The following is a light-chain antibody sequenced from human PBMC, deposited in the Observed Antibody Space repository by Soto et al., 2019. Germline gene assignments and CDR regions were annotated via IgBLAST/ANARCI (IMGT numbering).Light chain of an antibody. J-gene: IGLJ2*01. CDR1: SSDVGHYNL. V-gene: IGLV2-23*02. CDR3: CSYAGSSTFDVV. CDR2: EVS. Sequence: QSVLTQPASVSGSPGQSITISCTGTSSDVGHYNLVSWYQQHPGKATKLMIYEVSKRPSGVSNRFSGSKSGNTASLTISGLQAEDEADYYCCSYAGSSTFDVVFGGGTKLTVL.